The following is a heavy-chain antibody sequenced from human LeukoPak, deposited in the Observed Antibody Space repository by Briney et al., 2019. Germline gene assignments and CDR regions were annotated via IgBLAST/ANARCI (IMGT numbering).Heavy chain of an antibody. CDR2: IYYSGST. Sequence: SETLSLTCTVSGGSISSYYWSWIRQPTGQGLEWIGYIYYSGSTNYNPSLKSRVTISVDTSKNQFSLELSSVTAADTAVYYCARALWDGYNDYWGQGTLVTVSS. J-gene: IGHJ4*02. CDR3: ARALWDGYNDY. CDR1: GGSISSYY. D-gene: IGHD5-24*01. V-gene: IGHV4-59*01.